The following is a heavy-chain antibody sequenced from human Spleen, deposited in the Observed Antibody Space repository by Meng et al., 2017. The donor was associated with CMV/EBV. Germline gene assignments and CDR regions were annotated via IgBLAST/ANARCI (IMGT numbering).Heavy chain of an antibody. CDR2: NYYSGST. D-gene: IGHD7-27*01. CDR1: GVSNSKGGYY. CDR3: ATARNWGSFS. Sequence: LTCTVSGVSNSKGGYYWSWIRQHPGKGLEYIGYNYYSGSTYYNASLRSRVTVSVDTSKNQFSLNVRSVTAADTAVYYCATARNWGSFSWGQGTLVTVSS. J-gene: IGHJ4*02. V-gene: IGHV4-31*03.